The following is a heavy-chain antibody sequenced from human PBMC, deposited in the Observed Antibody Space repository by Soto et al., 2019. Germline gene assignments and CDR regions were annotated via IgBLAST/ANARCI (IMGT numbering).Heavy chain of an antibody. CDR3: AKDGITIFGVVKI. D-gene: IGHD3-3*01. V-gene: IGHV3-30*18. CDR1: GFIFSSCG. Sequence: PGGSLRLSCAASGFIFSSCGMHWVRQAPGKGLEWVAVISYDGSNKYYADSVKGRFTISRDNSKNTLYLQMNSLRAEDTAVYYCAKDGITIFGVVKIWGQGTTVTVYS. CDR2: ISYDGSNK. J-gene: IGHJ6*02.